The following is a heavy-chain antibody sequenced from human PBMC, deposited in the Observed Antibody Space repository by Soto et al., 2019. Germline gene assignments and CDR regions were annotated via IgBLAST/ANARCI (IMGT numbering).Heavy chain of an antibody. CDR3: ARDPGLYSGYDNLTAYYYYYGMDV. V-gene: IGHV3-53*01. Sequence: GGSLRLSCAASGFTVSSNYMSWVRQAPGKGLEWVSVIYSGGSTYYADSVKGRFTISRDNSKNTLYLQMNSLRAEDTAVYYCARDPGLYSGYDNLTAYYYYYGMDVWGQGTTVTVSS. D-gene: IGHD5-12*01. J-gene: IGHJ6*02. CDR2: IYSGGST. CDR1: GFTVSSNY.